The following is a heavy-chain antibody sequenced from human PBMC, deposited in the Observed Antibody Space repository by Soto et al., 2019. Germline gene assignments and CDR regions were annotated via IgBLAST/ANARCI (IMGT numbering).Heavy chain of an antibody. CDR3: ARAVRVRGVPWGKYYMDV. CDR2: IDHSGST. J-gene: IGHJ6*03. V-gene: IGHV4-4*02. D-gene: IGHD3-10*01. CDR1: SGSISNNNW. Sequence: SETLSLTCAVSSGSISNNNWWSWVRQPPGKGREWMGEIDHSGSTNYNPSLQSRVTISVDKSKNLFSLKVSSVTAADTAVFYCARAVRVRGVPWGKYYMDVWGKGTTVTVSS.